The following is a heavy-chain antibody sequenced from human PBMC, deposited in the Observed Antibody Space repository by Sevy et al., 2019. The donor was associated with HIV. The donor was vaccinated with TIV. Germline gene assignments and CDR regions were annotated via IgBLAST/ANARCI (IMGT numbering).Heavy chain of an antibody. CDR3: ARGYCGGGSCTAFDP. Sequence: GGSLRLSCAASGFGISNNYTAWVRQAPGKGLEWVSVMYSGGSPYYADSVKGRFALSRDMSKNTVYLQMNSIRAEDTVFYYCARGYCGGGSCTAFDPWGQGTLVTVSS. CDR2: MYSGGSP. D-gene: IGHD2-15*01. J-gene: IGHJ5*02. CDR1: GFGISNNY. V-gene: IGHV3-53*01.